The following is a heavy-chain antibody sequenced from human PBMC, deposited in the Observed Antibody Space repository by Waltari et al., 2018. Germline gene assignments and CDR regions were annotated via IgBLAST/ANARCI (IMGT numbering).Heavy chain of an antibody. CDR2: IYYSGST. Sequence: QLQLQESGPGLVKPSETLSLTCTVSGGSISSSSYYWGWIRQPPGKGLEWIGSIYYSGSTYYNPALKSRVTISVDTSKNQFSLKLSSVTAADTAVYYCARITMVRGAPQRKHDAFDTWGQGTMVTVSS. J-gene: IGHJ3*02. CDR1: GGSISSSSYY. CDR3: ARITMVRGAPQRKHDAFDT. D-gene: IGHD3-10*01. V-gene: IGHV4-39*01.